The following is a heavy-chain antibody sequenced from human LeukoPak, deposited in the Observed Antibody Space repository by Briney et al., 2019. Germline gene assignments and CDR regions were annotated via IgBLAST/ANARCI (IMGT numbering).Heavy chain of an antibody. CDR3: ARLGGAVGGYCSGGSCYSAYYYMDV. J-gene: IGHJ6*03. CDR2: IKQDGSEK. V-gene: IGHV3-7*01. CDR1: GFPVSSNF. D-gene: IGHD2-15*01. Sequence: GGSLILSCAASGFPVSSNFMSWVRRAPGRGREGVATIKQDGSEKYYLDSVKGRFTISRANAKNSLYLQMNSLRAEDTAVYYCARLGGAVGGYCSGGSCYSAYYYMDVWGKGTTVTISS.